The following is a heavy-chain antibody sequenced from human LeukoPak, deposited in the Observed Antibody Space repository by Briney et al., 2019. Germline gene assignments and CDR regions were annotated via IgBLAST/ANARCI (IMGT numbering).Heavy chain of an antibody. CDR2: INSDGSST. CDR3: ARDRDYYYYMDV. J-gene: IGHJ6*03. Sequence: GGSLRLSCAASGFTFDDYAMHWVRQAPGKGLEWVSRINSDGSSTSYADSVKGRFTISRDNAKNTLYLQMNSLRAEDTAVYYCARDRDYYYYMDVWGKGTTVTVSS. V-gene: IGHV3-74*01. CDR1: GFTFDDYA.